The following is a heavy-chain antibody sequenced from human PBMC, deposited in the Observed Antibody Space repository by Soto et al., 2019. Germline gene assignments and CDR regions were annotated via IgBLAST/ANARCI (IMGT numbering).Heavy chain of an antibody. Sequence: ASVKVSCKASGHTFTSYYMHWVRQAPGQGLEWMGIINPSGGSTSYAQKFQGRVTMTRDTSTSTVYMELSSLRSEDTAVYYCARSARALGTGTADWFDPWGQGTLVTVSS. V-gene: IGHV1-46*01. CDR1: GHTFTSYY. D-gene: IGHD1-7*01. J-gene: IGHJ5*02. CDR2: INPSGGST. CDR3: ARSARALGTGTADWFDP.